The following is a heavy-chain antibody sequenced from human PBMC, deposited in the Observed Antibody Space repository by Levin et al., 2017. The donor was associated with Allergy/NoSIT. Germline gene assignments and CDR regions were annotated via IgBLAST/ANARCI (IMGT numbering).Heavy chain of an antibody. J-gene: IGHJ4*02. Sequence: GGSLRLSCAASGFTFSSYGMHWVRQAPGKGLEWVAVISYDGSNKYYADSVKGRFTISRDNSKNTLYLQMNSLRAEDTAVYYCAKEGSIVGATHFDYWGQGTLVTVSS. CDR1: GFTFSSYG. V-gene: IGHV3-30*18. D-gene: IGHD1-26*01. CDR2: ISYDGSNK. CDR3: AKEGSIVGATHFDY.